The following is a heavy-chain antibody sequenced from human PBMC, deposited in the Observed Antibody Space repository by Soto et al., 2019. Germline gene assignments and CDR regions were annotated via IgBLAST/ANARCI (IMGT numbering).Heavy chain of an antibody. CDR2: INGDNGNT. J-gene: IGHJ4*02. Sequence: QVQLVQSGGAVKKPGASVKVSCKTSGYTFSNYGVTWVRQAPGQGLEWMGWINGDNGNTNYAQKVQARVTMTTHTSTSTAYMELRSLTSDDRAVYYCARGSSPVGFDHWGQGSLVTVSS. D-gene: IGHD6-13*01. V-gene: IGHV1-18*04. CDR1: GYTFSNYG. CDR3: ARGSSPVGFDH.